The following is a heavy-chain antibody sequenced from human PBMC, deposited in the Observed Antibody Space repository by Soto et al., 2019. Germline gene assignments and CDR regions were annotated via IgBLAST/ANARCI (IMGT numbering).Heavy chain of an antibody. CDR1: RYSFTTYA. Sequence: QVQLVQSGAEVKKPGASVKVSCTASRYSFTTYALHWVRQAPGQRLEWMGWINAGNGDTKYSEKFQGRVTITRDTSANTAYMELSSLRSEDTSVYYCARDPGTGAALRAYHFDYWGQGTLVTVSS. CDR3: ARDPGTGAALRAYHFDY. D-gene: IGHD1-1*01. J-gene: IGHJ4*02. CDR2: INAGNGDT. V-gene: IGHV1-3*01.